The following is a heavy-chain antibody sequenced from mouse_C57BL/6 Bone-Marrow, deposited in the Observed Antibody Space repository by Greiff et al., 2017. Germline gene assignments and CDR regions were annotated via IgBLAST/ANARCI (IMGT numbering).Heavy chain of an antibody. V-gene: IGHV1-19*01. CDR3: ARAPTMVTTEAWFAY. J-gene: IGHJ3*01. D-gene: IGHD2-9*01. CDR1: GYTFTDYY. Sequence: EVQLQQSGPVLVKPGASVKMSCKASGYTFTDYYMNWVKQSHGKSLEWIGVINPYNGGTSYNQKFKGKATLTVDKSSSTAYMELNSLTSEDSAVYYCARAPTMVTTEAWFAYWGQGTLVTVSA. CDR2: INPYNGGT.